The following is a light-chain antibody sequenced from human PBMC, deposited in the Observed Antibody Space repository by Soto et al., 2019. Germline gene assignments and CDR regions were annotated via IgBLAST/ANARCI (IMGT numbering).Light chain of an antibody. CDR1: RSLFYSPHNKSY. V-gene: IGKV4-1*01. CDR3: QQYYRAPRT. CDR2: WAS. J-gene: IGKJ2*01. Sequence: DIVMTQSPDSLAVSLGERATINCTSGRSLFYSPHNKSYLAWYQQKVGQPPQMLINWASTRESGVPDRFRGMGSGADFTLTISRLQADDVAVYYCQQYYRAPRTFGQGTKVE.